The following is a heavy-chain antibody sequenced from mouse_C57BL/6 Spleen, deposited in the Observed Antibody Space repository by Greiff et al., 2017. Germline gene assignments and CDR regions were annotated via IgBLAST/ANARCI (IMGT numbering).Heavy chain of an antibody. J-gene: IGHJ3*01. CDR1: GFSLTSYG. CDR2: IWSGGST. Sequence: VKLMESGPGLVQPSQSLSITCTVSGFSLTSYGVHWVRQSPGKGLEWLGVIWSGGSTDSNAAFISRLSISKDNSKGQVFFKMNSLQAGDTAIDYCARDGYYGTWFAYWGQGTLVTVSA. V-gene: IGHV2-2*01. CDR3: ARDGYYGTWFAY. D-gene: IGHD2-3*01.